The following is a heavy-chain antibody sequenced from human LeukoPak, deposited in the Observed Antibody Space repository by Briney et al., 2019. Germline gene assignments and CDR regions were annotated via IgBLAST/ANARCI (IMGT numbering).Heavy chain of an antibody. CDR3: ARGTRGFRN. J-gene: IGHJ4*02. CDR2: IDRTGTGF. D-gene: IGHD5-12*01. Sequence: GGSLRLSCVASGLTFSDHYMSWIRQAPGKGLEWLSYIDRTGTGFSYTDSVKGRFVISTDNDKSTLFLQMNNLPAKDTAKYYCARGTRGFRNWGQGTLVTVSS. CDR1: GLTFSDHY. V-gene: IGHV3-11*01.